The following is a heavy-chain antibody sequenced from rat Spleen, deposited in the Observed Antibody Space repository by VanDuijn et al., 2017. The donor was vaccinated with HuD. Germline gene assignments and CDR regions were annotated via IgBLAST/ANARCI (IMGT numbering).Heavy chain of an antibody. Sequence: QVQLEESGPGLVQTPQTLSLTCTVSGLSLNRYHVHWVRQPPGKGLEWMGVMWSDGDTSYNSALKSRLSISRDTSKSQVFLKMSSLQTEDTATYYCASLTTGIPLDYWYFDFWGPGTMVTVSS. D-gene: IGHD1-9*01. CDR1: GLSLNRYH. J-gene: IGHJ1*01. V-gene: IGHV2-32*01. CDR3: ASLTTGIPLDYWYFDF. CDR2: MWSDGDT.